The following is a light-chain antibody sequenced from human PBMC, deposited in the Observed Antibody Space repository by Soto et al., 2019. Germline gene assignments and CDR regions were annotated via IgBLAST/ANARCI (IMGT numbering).Light chain of an antibody. CDR3: KQYDNLPIT. CDR1: QDISNY. V-gene: IGKV1-33*01. CDR2: DAS. J-gene: IGKJ5*01. Sequence: DIQMTQSPSSLSASVGDRVTITCQASQDISNYLNWYQQKPGKAPKLLIYDASNLETGVPSRYSGSGSGTDFTFTISSLQPHDIATDYCKQYDNLPITFGKGTRLDIK.